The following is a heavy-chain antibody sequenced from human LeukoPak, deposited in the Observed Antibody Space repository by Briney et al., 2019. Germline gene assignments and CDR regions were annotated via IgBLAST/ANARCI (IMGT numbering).Heavy chain of an antibody. J-gene: IGHJ4*02. V-gene: IGHV1-46*01. CDR3: ARVVDTAMAYFDY. CDR2: INPSGGST. CDR1: GYTFTSYG. Sequence: ASVKVSCKASGYTFTSYGISWVRQAPGQGLEWMGIINPSGGSTSYAQMFQGRVTMTRDTSTSTVYMELSSLRSEDTAVYYCARVVDTAMAYFDYWGQGTLVTVSS. D-gene: IGHD5-18*01.